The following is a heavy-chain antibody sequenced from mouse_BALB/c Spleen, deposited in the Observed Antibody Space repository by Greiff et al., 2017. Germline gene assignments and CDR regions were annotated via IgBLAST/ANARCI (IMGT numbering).Heavy chain of an antibody. D-gene: IGHD2-14*01. Sequence: EVQLVESGPGLVKPSQSLSLTCSVTGYSITSGYYWNWIRQFPGNKLEWMGYISYDGSNNYNPSLKNRISITRDTSKNQFFLKLNSVTTEDTATYYCAREDYRYEGYWGQGTTLTVSS. CDR2: ISYDGSN. J-gene: IGHJ2*01. CDR3: AREDYRYEGY. CDR1: GYSITSGYY. V-gene: IGHV3-6*02.